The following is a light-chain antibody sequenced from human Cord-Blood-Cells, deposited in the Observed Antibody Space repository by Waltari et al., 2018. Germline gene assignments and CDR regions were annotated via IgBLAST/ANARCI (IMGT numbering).Light chain of an antibody. J-gene: IGLJ2*01. V-gene: IGLV2-23*01. CDR3: CSYAGSSTHVV. CDR2: EGS. CDR1: RSDVGSYTL. Sequence: QSALTQPASVSGSPGQSITISCTGTRSDVGSYTLASWYQQHPGKAPNLMIYEGSKRPSGVSNRFSGSKSGNTASLTISGLQAEDEADYYCCSYAGSSTHVVFGGGTKLTVL.